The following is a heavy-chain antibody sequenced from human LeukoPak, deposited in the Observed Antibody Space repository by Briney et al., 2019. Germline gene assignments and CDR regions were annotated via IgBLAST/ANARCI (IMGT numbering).Heavy chain of an antibody. CDR1: SGSVSSSNW. CDR3: ARGARHYDTTGYYWYFDS. D-gene: IGHD3-22*01. CDR2: IYHSGNT. J-gene: IGHJ4*02. V-gene: IGHV4-4*02. Sequence: SGTLSLTCAVSSGSVSSSNWLNWVRQPPGKGLEWIGEIYHSGNTNYNQSLESRVTISVDKSRKKFSLKLSSVTAADTAVYFCARGARHYDTTGYYWYFDSWGQGALVTVSS.